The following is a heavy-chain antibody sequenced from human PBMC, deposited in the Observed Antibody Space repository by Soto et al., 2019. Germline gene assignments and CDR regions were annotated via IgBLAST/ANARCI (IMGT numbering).Heavy chain of an antibody. Sequence: SETLSLTCAVYGGSFSGYYWSWIRQPPGKGLEWIGEINHSGSTNYNPSLKSRVTISVDTSKNQFSLKLSSVTAADTAVYYCAREKTSGELYVDYWGQGTLVTVSS. D-gene: IGHD3-10*01. CDR2: INHSGST. V-gene: IGHV4-34*01. J-gene: IGHJ4*02. CDR1: GGSFSGYY. CDR3: AREKTSGELYVDY.